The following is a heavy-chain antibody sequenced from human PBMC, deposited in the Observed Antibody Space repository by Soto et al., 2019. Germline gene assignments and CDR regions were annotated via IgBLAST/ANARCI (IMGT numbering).Heavy chain of an antibody. CDR1: GFSFDDYV. D-gene: IGHD5-12*01. Sequence: VQLVESGGGLVQPGRSLRLSCAASGFSFDDYVMHWVRQGPGQGLEWVSGLDWNGVSIGYADSVKGRFTISRDNAKNSLYLQMNRLTSEDTALYYCAKDIARYSGYEGAFDMWGQGTMVTVSS. CDR2: LDWNGVSI. V-gene: IGHV3-9*01. CDR3: AKDIARYSGYEGAFDM. J-gene: IGHJ3*02.